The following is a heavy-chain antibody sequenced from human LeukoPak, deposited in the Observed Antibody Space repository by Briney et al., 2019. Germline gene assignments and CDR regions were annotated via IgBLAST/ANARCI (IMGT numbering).Heavy chain of an antibody. D-gene: IGHD3-22*01. Sequence: AASVKVSCKASGYTFTTFYIHWVRQAPGQGLEWMGVLNPSGGSTTYAQKFQGRVTMTRDTSTSTVYMELSSLTSENTAVYYCAGTYSSGFYYQFWGQGTLVTVSS. CDR3: AGTYSSGFYYQF. CDR1: GYTFTTFY. CDR2: LNPSGGST. V-gene: IGHV1-46*01. J-gene: IGHJ4*02.